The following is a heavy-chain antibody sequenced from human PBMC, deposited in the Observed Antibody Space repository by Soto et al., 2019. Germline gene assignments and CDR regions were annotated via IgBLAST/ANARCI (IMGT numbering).Heavy chain of an antibody. V-gene: IGHV3-74*01. CDR3: ARGIFGSGTANDY. J-gene: IGHJ4*02. CDR2: INGVGRGT. D-gene: IGHD3-10*01. CDR1: GFTFSGSW. Sequence: EVQLVESGGGLVQPGGSLRLSCAASGFTFSGSWMHWVRQAPGKGLVWVSRINGVGRGTSYADFVKGRFTSSRDDAKNTMFLQMNGMRAEDTAVYYCARGIFGSGTANDYWGQGTLVTVSS.